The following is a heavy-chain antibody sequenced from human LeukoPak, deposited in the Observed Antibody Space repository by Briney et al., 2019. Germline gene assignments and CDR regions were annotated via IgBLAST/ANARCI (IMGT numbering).Heavy chain of an antibody. V-gene: IGHV3-7*01. Sequence: QPGGSLRLSCAASGLTFSSYWMSWVRQAPGKGLEWVANIKQDGSEKYYVDSVKGRFTISRDNAKNSLYLQMNSLRAEDTAVYYCARTLYYYDSSGYGGIGYWGQGTLVTVSS. CDR1: GLTFSSYW. CDR2: IKQDGSEK. J-gene: IGHJ4*02. CDR3: ARTLYYYDSSGYGGIGY. D-gene: IGHD3-22*01.